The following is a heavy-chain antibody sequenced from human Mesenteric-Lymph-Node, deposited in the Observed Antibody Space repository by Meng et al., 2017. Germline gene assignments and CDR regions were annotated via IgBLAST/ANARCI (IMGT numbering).Heavy chain of an antibody. V-gene: IGHV3-30*07. CDR2: ISYDGSNK. CDR3: AKIHHSSGYYYYLEDY. Sequence: GESLKISCAASGFTFSSYAMHWVRQAPGKGLEWVAVISYDGSNKYYADSVKGRFTISRDNSKNTLYLQMNSLRAEDTAVYYCAKIHHSSGYYYYLEDYWGQGTLVTVSS. CDR1: GFTFSSYA. D-gene: IGHD3-22*01. J-gene: IGHJ4*02.